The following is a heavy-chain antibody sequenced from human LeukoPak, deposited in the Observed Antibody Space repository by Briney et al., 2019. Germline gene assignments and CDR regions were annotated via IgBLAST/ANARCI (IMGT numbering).Heavy chain of an antibody. J-gene: IGHJ4*02. CDR3: ARDRGKGAMTTVESFDY. D-gene: IGHD4-11*01. V-gene: IGHV1-18*01. CDR2: ISAYNGNT. Sequence: ASVKVSCKASGYTFTSYGISWVRQAPGQGLEWMGWISAYNGNTSYAQKLQGRVTMTTDTSTSTAYMELRSLRSDDTAVYYCARDRGKGAMTTVESFDYWGQGTLVTVSS. CDR1: GYTFTSYG.